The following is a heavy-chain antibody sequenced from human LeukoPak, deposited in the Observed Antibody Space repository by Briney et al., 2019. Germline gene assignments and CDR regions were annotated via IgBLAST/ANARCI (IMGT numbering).Heavy chain of an antibody. Sequence: PGGSLRLSCAASGFTFSDYYMSWIRQAPGKGLEWVSYISSSGSTIYYADSVKGRFTISRDNAKNSLYLQMNSLRAEDTAVYYCARAEGGYSYGYESYYYGMDVWGQGTTVTVSS. CDR1: GFTFSDYY. CDR3: ARAEGGYSYGYESYYYGMDV. D-gene: IGHD5-18*01. CDR2: ISSSGSTI. J-gene: IGHJ6*02. V-gene: IGHV3-11*01.